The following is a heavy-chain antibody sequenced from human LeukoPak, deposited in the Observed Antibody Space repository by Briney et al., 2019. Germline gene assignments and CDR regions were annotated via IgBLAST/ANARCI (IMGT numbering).Heavy chain of an antibody. CDR2: ISAYNGNT. J-gene: IGHJ4*02. CDR1: GYTFTSYG. CDR3: ATPRGIAAAGPHYYFDY. Sequence: ASVKVSCKASGYTFTSYGISWVRQAPGQGLEWMGWISAYNGNTNYAQKLQGRVTMTTDTSTSTAYMELRSLRSDDTAVYYCATPRGIAAAGPHYYFDYWGQGTLVTVSS. D-gene: IGHD6-13*01. V-gene: IGHV1-18*04.